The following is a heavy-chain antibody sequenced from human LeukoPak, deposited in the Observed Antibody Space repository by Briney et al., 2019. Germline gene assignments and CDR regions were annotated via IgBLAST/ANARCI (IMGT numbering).Heavy chain of an antibody. J-gene: IGHJ4*02. CDR1: GCIFSDYY. D-gene: IGHD4-11*01. CDR3: ARDLTTVTSFDF. Sequence: GGSLRLSCAASGCIFSDYYMSWIRQAPGKGLEWISYISSSDNTIFYADSVKGRFTIFRDNAKNSLYLQMNSLRAEHTAFYYCARDLTTVTSFDFGGQGTLVTVSS. CDR2: ISSSDNTI. V-gene: IGHV3-11*01.